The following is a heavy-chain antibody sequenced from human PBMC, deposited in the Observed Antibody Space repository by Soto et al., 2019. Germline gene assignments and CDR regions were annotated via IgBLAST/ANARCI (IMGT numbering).Heavy chain of an antibody. CDR2: IRSKVYGGTT. CDR3: SRGFY. J-gene: IGHJ4*02. CDR1: GFSFSNYA. V-gene: IGHV3-49*04. Sequence: GGSLRLSCAASGFSFSNYAMSWVRQAPGKGLEWVGSIRSKVYGGTTEYAASVKGRFTISRDDSKSMAYLQMNSLKTEDTAVYYCSRGFYWGQGTLVTVSS.